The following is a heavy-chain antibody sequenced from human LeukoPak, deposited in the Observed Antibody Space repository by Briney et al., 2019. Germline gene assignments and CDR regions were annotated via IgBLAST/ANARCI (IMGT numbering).Heavy chain of an antibody. J-gene: IGHJ5*02. CDR2: IYYSGST. CDR3: AREPTHFTVPGWFDP. CDR1: SGSISSYY. V-gene: IGHV4-59*01. D-gene: IGHD4-17*01. Sequence: SETLSLTCTVSSGSISSYYWSWIRQPPGKGLEWIGYIYYSGSTNYNPSLKSRVTISVDTSKNQFSLKLSSVTAADTAVYYCAREPTHFTVPGWFDPWGQGTLVTVSS.